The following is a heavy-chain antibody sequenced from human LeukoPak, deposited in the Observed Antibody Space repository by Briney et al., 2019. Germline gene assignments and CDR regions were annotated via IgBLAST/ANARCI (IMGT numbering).Heavy chain of an antibody. J-gene: IGHJ4*02. CDR1: GVSISSSNSY. D-gene: IGHD3/OR15-3a*01. CDR3: AKQTGSGLFILP. Sequence: SETLSLTCSVSGVSISSSNSYWGWIRQPPGRGLEWIGSIYYTGNTYYNASLKSRVTISIDTSKNQFSLKLTSVTAADTAVYYCAKQTGSGLFILPGGQGTLVTVSS. V-gene: IGHV4-39*01. CDR2: IYYTGNT.